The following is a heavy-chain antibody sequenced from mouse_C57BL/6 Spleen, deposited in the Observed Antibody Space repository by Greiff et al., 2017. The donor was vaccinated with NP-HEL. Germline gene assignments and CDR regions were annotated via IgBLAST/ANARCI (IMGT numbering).Heavy chain of an antibody. J-gene: IGHJ4*01. CDR3: ANYDYSAMDY. V-gene: IGHV1-53*01. CDR1: GYTFTSYW. D-gene: IGHD2-4*01. Sequence: VQLHQPGTELVKPGASVKLSCKASGYTFTSYWMHWVKQRPGKGLEWIGNINPSNGGTNYNEKFKSKSTLTVDQSSSTAYMQLSSLTSEDSAVYYCANYDYSAMDYWGHGTSVTVSS. CDR2: INPSNGGT.